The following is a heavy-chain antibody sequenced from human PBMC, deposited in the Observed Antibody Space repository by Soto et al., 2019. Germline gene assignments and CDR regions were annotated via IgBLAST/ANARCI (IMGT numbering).Heavy chain of an antibody. D-gene: IGHD3-10*01. V-gene: IGHV4-39*01. Sequence: SETLSLTCNVSGGSIDRSNYYWDWLRQPPGKGLEWIGTTYYNGNAYYNPSLRSRVSMSVDTSKNQSSLKLISVTAADTAVYYCARHFVAVVIKGWGYWGQGKLVTVSS. CDR1: GGSIDRSNYY. CDR3: ARHFVAVVIKGWGY. CDR2: TYYNGNA. J-gene: IGHJ4*02.